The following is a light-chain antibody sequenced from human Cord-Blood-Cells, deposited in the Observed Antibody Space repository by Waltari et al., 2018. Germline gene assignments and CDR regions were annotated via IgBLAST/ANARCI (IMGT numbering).Light chain of an antibody. J-gene: IGLJ2*01. CDR1: KLGDKY. V-gene: IGLV3-1*01. CDR2: QDS. CDR3: QAWDSSNVV. Sequence: SYELTQPPSVSVSPGQTASITCSGDKLGDKYACWYQQKPGQSPVLVIYQDSKRPSGIPARFSGSNSGNTATLAISGTQAMDEADYYCQAWDSSNVVFGGVTKLTVL.